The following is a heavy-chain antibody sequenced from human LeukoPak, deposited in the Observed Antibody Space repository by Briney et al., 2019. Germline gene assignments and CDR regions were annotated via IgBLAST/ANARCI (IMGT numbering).Heavy chain of an antibody. D-gene: IGHD3-22*01. V-gene: IGHV4-4*07. CDR3: ARDKGEGTMIVVVMNDAFDI. CDR2: IYTSGST. Sequence: PSETLSLTCTVSGGSISSYYWSWIRQPAGKGLEWIGRIYTSGSTNYNPSLKSRVTMSVDTSKNQFSLKLSSVTAADTAVYYCARDKGEGTMIVVVMNDAFDIWGQGTMVTVSS. CDR1: GGSISSYY. J-gene: IGHJ3*02.